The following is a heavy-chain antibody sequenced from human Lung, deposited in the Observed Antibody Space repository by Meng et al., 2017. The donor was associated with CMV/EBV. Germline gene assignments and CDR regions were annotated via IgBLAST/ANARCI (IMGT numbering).Heavy chain of an antibody. CDR1: GGSLSGFY. D-gene: IGHD3-16*01. J-gene: IGHJ4*02. V-gene: IGHV3-30-3*01. CDR3: AREGVYFDY. CDR2: ISFDGSSK. Sequence: LSLTCAVDGGSLSGFYWSWIRQAPGKGLEWVALISFDGSSKYFADSVKGRFTISRDSSKNTLYLQMNTLRTEDTAIYFCAREGVYFDYWGQGTLVTVSS.